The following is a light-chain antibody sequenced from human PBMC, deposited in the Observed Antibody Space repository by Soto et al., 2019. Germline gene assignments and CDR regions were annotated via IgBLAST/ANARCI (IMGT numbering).Light chain of an antibody. CDR1: SSDVGGHEF. CDR3: SSYTSSGTYV. V-gene: IGLV2-14*01. J-gene: IGLJ1*01. CDR2: DVS. Sequence: QSVLTQPASVSGSPGQSITISCTGTSSDVGGHEFVSWYQQHPDNAPKLIIYDVSDRPSGESSRFSGSKSANTASLTISGLQAEDEADYYCSSYTSSGTYVFGTGTKVTVL.